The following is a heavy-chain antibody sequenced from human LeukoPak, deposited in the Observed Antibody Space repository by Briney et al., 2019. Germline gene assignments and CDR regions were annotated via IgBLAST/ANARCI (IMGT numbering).Heavy chain of an antibody. J-gene: IGHJ6*02. V-gene: IGHV4-4*02. D-gene: IGHD2-15*01. CDR3: ARGGASGYYYYYSMDV. CDR2: IYHSGST. CDR1: GGSISSSNW. Sequence: SETLSLTCAVSGGSISSSNWWSWVRQPPGKGLEWIGEIYHSGSTNYNPSLKSRVTISVDKSKNQFSLKLSSVTAADTAVYYCARGGASGYYYYYSMDVWGQGTTVTVSS.